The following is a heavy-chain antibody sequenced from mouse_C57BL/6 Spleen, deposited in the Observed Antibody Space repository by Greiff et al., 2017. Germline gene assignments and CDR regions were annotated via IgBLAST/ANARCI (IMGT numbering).Heavy chain of an antibody. CDR1: GYAFSSSW. D-gene: IGHD1-1*01. V-gene: IGHV1-82*01. J-gene: IGHJ4*01. CDR3: ASRYYGSSSWYAMDY. Sequence: QVQLQQPGPELVKPGASVKISCKASGYAFSSSWMNWVKQRPGKGLEWIGRIYPGDGDTNYNGKFKGKATLTADKSTSTAYMQLSSLTSEDSAVYFCASRYYGSSSWYAMDYWGQGASVTVSS. CDR2: IYPGDGDT.